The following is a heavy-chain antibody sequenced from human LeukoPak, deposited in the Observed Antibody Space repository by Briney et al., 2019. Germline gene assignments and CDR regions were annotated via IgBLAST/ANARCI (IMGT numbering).Heavy chain of an antibody. V-gene: IGHV3-23*01. D-gene: IGHD3-16*02. CDR2: ISGSGGST. CDR3: AKAGVVIGFDY. J-gene: IGHJ4*02. Sequence: GGSLRLSCAASGFSFSDYAMSWVRQAPGKGLEWVSAISGSGGSTYYADSVKGRFTISRDNSKNTLYLQMNSLRAEDTAVYYCAKAGVVIGFDYWGQGTLVTVSS. CDR1: GFSFSDYA.